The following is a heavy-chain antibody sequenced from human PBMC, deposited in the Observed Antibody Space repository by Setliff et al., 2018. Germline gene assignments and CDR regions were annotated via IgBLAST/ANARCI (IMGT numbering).Heavy chain of an antibody. CDR2: ISHTGST. D-gene: IGHD3-10*01. CDR3: ARGSAGDNNSWYPYFFDS. Sequence: SETLSLTCTVSDDFFNFGHWLSWVRQSPGRGLQWIGDISHTGSTSYNPSLRSPVTVSVDKSKNQFSLKVDSVTDADTAVYFCARGSAGDNNSWYPYFFDSWGRGTLVTVS. J-gene: IGHJ4*01. V-gene: IGHV4-4*02. CDR1: DDFFNFGHW.